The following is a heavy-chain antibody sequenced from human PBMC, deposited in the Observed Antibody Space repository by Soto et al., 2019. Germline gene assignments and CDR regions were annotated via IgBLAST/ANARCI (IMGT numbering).Heavy chain of an antibody. Sequence: EVQLVESGGGLVKPGGSMRLSCAASGFTFSSYSMNWVRQAPGKGLEWVSSISSSSSYIYYADSVKGRFTISRDNAKNSLYLQMNSLRAEDTAVYYCARDLIAVAGTPFDYWGQGTLVTVSS. CDR2: ISSSSSYI. D-gene: IGHD6-19*01. V-gene: IGHV3-21*01. CDR1: GFTFSSYS. J-gene: IGHJ4*02. CDR3: ARDLIAVAGTPFDY.